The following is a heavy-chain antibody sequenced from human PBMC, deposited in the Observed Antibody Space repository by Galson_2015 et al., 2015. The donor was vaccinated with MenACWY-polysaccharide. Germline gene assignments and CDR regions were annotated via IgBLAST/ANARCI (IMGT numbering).Heavy chain of an antibody. D-gene: IGHD1-7*01. CDR1: GFTFSSYG. V-gene: IGHV3-30*03. Sequence: SLRLSCAASGFTFSSYGMHWVRQAPGKGLEWVAVISYDGSNKYYADSVKGRFTISRDNSKNTLYLQMNSLRAEDTAVYYCARGPYNWNFDSEIDYWGQGTLVTVSS. CDR2: ISYDGSNK. J-gene: IGHJ4*02. CDR3: ARGPYNWNFDSEIDY.